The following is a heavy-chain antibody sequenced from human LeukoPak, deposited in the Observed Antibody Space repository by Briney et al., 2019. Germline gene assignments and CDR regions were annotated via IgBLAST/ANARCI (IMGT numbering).Heavy chain of an antibody. Sequence: PGGSLRLSCAASGFTFSSYSMNWVRQAPGKGLEWVSSISSSSSYIYYADSVKGRFTISRDNAKNSLYPQMNSLRAEDTAVYYCATESFYDSSGYSNDYWGQGTLVTVSS. CDR2: ISSSSSYI. V-gene: IGHV3-21*01. J-gene: IGHJ4*02. CDR1: GFTFSSYS. CDR3: ATESFYDSSGYSNDY. D-gene: IGHD3-22*01.